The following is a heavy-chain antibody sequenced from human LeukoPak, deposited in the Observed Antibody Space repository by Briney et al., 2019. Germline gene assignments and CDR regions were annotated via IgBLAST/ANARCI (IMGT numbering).Heavy chain of an antibody. V-gene: IGHV4-59*01. CDR1: GFTFSSYA. CDR2: IYYSGST. CDR3: ARSSGRDGYNFDY. D-gene: IGHD5-24*01. J-gene: IGHJ4*02. Sequence: GSLRLSCAASGFTFSSYAMSWIRQPPGKGLEWIGYIYYSGSTNYNPSLKSRVTISVDTSKNQFSLKLSSVTAADTAVYYCARSSGRDGYNFDYWGQGTLVTVSS.